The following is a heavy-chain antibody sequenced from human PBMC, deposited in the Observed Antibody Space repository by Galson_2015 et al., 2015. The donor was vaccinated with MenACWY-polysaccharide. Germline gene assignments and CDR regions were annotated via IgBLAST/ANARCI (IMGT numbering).Heavy chain of an antibody. CDR2: INADGSAT. CDR1: GFSFSTYW. Sequence: SLRLSCAASGFSFSTYWMHWVRHAPGKGLVWVSRINADGSATGYADSVRGRFTISRDNAKNPLFLEMHSLRAEDTAVYYCTKAGAKYCSGSSCYFNWFDPWGQGTLVTVSS. D-gene: IGHD2-15*01. CDR3: TKAGAKYCSGSSCYFNWFDP. J-gene: IGHJ5*02. V-gene: IGHV3-74*01.